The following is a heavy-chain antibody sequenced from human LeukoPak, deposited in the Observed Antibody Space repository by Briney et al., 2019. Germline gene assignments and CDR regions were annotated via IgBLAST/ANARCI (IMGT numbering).Heavy chain of an antibody. CDR3: ARAPITIFSRDHLFDY. V-gene: IGHV4-34*01. Sequence: SETLSLTCAVYGGSFSGYYWSWIRQPPGKGLEWIGEINHSGSTNYNPSLKSRVTISVGTSKNQFSLKLSSVTAADTAVYYCARAPITIFSRDHLFDYWGQGTLVTVSS. CDR2: INHSGST. D-gene: IGHD3-9*01. J-gene: IGHJ4*02. CDR1: GGSFSGYY.